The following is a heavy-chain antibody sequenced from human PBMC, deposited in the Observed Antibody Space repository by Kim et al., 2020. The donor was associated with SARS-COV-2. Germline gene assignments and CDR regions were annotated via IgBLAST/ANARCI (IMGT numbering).Heavy chain of an antibody. J-gene: IGHJ5*02. Sequence: GGSLRLSCAASGFTFSSYAMGWVRQAPGKGLEWVSGIYSGGSDTYYADSVKGRFTISRDNSKNTLYLQMNSLRAEDTAVYYCAKDLLSQAGFAPWGQGTL. D-gene: IGHD3-9*01. CDR2: IYSGGSDT. CDR1: GFTFSSYA. CDR3: AKDLLSQAGFAP. V-gene: IGHV3-23*03.